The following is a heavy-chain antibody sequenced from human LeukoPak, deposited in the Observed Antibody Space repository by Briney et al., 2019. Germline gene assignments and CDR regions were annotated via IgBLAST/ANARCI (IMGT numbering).Heavy chain of an antibody. Sequence: PGGSLRLSCAASGFTVSTNYMSWVRQAPGKGLEWVSVIYSGGSTYYADSVKGRFTISRDNSKNTLYLQMNSLRAEDTAVYYCARDRMAMAGTPGYWGQGTLVTVSS. CDR3: ARDRMAMAGTPGY. V-gene: IGHV3-53*01. CDR1: GFTVSTNY. CDR2: IYSGGST. J-gene: IGHJ4*02. D-gene: IGHD6-19*01.